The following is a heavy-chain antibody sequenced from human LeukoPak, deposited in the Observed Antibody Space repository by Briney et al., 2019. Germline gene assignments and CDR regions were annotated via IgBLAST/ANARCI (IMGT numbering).Heavy chain of an antibody. CDR1: GYTFTGYY. D-gene: IGHD3-22*01. Sequence: GASVKVSCKASGYTFTGYYMHWVRQAPGQGLEWMGWINPNCGGTNYAQKFQGWVTMTRDTSISTAYMELSSLRAEDTAVYYCAKDSDSSGYYYRGYYYGMDVWGQGTTVTVSS. J-gene: IGHJ6*02. V-gene: IGHV1-2*04. CDR3: AKDSDSSGYYYRGYYYGMDV. CDR2: INPNCGGT.